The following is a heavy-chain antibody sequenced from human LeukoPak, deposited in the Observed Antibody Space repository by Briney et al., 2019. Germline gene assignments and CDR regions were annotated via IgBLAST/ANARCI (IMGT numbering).Heavy chain of an antibody. D-gene: IGHD2-8*01. CDR1: GYTFTGYY. Sequence: ASVKVSCXASGYTFTGYYMHWVRQAPGQGLEWMGWINPNSGGTNYAQKFQGRVTMTRDTSISTAYMELSRLRSDDTAVYYCARVEWQFKDPIDYWGQGTLVTVSS. J-gene: IGHJ4*02. V-gene: IGHV1-2*02. CDR3: ARVEWQFKDPIDY. CDR2: INPNSGGT.